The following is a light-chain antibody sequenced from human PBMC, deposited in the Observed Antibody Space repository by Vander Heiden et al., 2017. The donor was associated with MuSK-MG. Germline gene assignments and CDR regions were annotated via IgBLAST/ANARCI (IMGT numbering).Light chain of an antibody. Sequence: EIVMTQSPATLSVSLGEWATLSCRASQNVNSNLAWYQQKPGQAPRLVIYGASTRATGIPARFSGSGSGTEFTLTISSLQSEDFAVYSCQQYNNWPRTFGGGTKVEIK. J-gene: IGKJ4*02. CDR2: GAS. CDR1: QNVNSN. CDR3: QQYNNWPRT. V-gene: IGKV3-15*01.